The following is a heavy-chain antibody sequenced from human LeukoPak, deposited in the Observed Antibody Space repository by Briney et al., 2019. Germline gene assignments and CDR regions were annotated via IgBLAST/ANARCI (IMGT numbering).Heavy chain of an antibody. V-gene: IGHV4-59*08. D-gene: IGHD1-26*01. Sequence: SETLSLTCTVSGGSISSYYWSWIRQPPGKGLEWIGYIYYSGSTNYNPSLKSRVTISVDTSKNQFSLKLSSVTAADTAVYYCARGNSGSYRDAFDIWGQGTMVTVSS. CDR3: ARGNSGSYRDAFDI. J-gene: IGHJ3*02. CDR2: IYYSGST. CDR1: GGSISSYY.